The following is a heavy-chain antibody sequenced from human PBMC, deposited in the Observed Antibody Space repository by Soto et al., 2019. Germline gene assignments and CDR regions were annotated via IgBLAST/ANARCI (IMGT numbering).Heavy chain of an antibody. J-gene: IGHJ6*02. CDR1: GYTFTSYA. V-gene: IGHV1-3*05. Sequence: QVQLVQSGAEEKKPGASVKVSCKASGYTFTSYAMHWVRQAPGQRLEWMGWINAGNGNTKYSQKCQGRVTITRDTSASTAYMELSSLRSEDTAVYYCARGTGSGMDVWGQGTTVTVSS. CDR2: INAGNGNT. CDR3: ARGTGSGMDV. D-gene: IGHD3-10*01.